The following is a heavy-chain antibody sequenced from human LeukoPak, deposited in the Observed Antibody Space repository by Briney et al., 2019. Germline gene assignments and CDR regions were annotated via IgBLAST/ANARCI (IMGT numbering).Heavy chain of an antibody. Sequence: GEPLNISCKGSGSRFTSSWIGWVRQMPGKGLEWMGVMYPGDYDTRYSPYFQGQVTISADKSISTAYLQWSSLKASDTAMYYCARYSSGWGAFDYWGQGTLVTVSS. V-gene: IGHV5-51*01. CDR2: MYPGDYDT. CDR1: GSRFTSSW. D-gene: IGHD6-19*01. J-gene: IGHJ4*02. CDR3: ARYSSGWGAFDY.